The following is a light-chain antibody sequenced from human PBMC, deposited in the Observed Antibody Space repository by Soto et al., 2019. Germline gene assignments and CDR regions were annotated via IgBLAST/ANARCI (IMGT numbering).Light chain of an antibody. CDR2: DVS. J-gene: IGLJ1*01. V-gene: IGLV2-14*01. Sequence: QSVLTQPASMSGSPGQSVTISCAGTSNDIGGYNYVSWYQHHPDTAPKLIIYDVSSRPSGVSHRFSGSKSGNTASLTISGLQAEDEADYYCSSFSVASPLFGTGTKVTVL. CDR1: SNDIGGYNY. CDR3: SSFSVASPL.